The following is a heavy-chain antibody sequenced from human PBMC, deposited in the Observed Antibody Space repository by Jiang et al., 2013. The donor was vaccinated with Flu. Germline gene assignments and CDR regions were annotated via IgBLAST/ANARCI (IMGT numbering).Heavy chain of an antibody. J-gene: IGHJ6*02. D-gene: IGHD6-19*01. CDR1: GDSVSSNSAA. CDR3: ASGGYSSGWYGGYYGMDV. V-gene: IGHV6-1*01. Sequence: QTLSLTCAISGDSVSSNSAAWNWIRQSPSRGLEWLGRTYYRSKWYNDYAVSVKSRITINPDTSKNQFSLQLNSVTPEDTAVYYCASGGYSSGWYGGYYGMDVWGQGTTVTVSS. CDR2: TYYRSKWYN.